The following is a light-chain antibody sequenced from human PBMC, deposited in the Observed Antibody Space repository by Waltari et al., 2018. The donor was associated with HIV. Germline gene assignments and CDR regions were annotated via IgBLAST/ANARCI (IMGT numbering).Light chain of an antibody. CDR2: GNN. Sequence: QSVLTQPPSVSGAPGQRVTISCTGSSSNIGAGYAVHWYQQVPGTAPKLLIYGNNNRPAGVPDRVSASKSGASPSLAITGLQAEDDADYYCQSYDSSLTGSVFGGGTKLTVL. J-gene: IGLJ2*01. CDR1: SSNIGAGYA. V-gene: IGLV1-40*01. CDR3: QSYDSSLTGSV.